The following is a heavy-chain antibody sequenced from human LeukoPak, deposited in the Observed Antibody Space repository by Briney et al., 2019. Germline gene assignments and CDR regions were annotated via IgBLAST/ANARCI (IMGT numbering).Heavy chain of an antibody. V-gene: IGHV4-39*01. CDR3: ARCVDYDYVWGSYRLEYYFDY. D-gene: IGHD3-16*02. Sequence: SETLSRTCTVSGGSISSSSYYWGWIRQPPGKGLEWIGSIYYSGSTYYNPSLKSRVTISVDTSKNQFSLKLSSVTAADTAVYYCARCVDYDYVWGSYRLEYYFDYWGQGTLVTVSS. CDR1: GGSISSSSYY. CDR2: IYYSGST. J-gene: IGHJ4*02.